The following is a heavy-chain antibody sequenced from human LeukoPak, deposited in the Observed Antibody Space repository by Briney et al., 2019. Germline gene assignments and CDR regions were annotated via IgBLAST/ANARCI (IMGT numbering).Heavy chain of an antibody. CDR1: GFTFSSSA. V-gene: IGHV3-23*01. J-gene: IGHJ6*02. D-gene: IGHD3-22*01. CDR3: AKVQRITMIVVGIGMDV. CDR2: ISGSSDST. Sequence: GGSLRLSCAASGFTFSSSAMSWVRQAPGKGLNWVSAISGSSDSTYYADSVKGRFTISRDNSKNTLYLQMNSLRAEDTAVYYCAKVQRITMIVVGIGMDVWGRGTTVTVSS.